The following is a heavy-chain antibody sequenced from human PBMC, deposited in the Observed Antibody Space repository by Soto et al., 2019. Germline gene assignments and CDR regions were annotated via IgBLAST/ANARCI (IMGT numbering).Heavy chain of an antibody. D-gene: IGHD2-8*01. V-gene: IGHV3-48*01. CDR3: GGCMLSGSWYYYYGMDV. CDR2: ISSSSSVI. J-gene: IGHJ6*02. Sequence: PGGSLRLSCVDSGFSMYDYGMNWVRQAPGKGLEWVSYISSSSSVIYYADSVKGRFTIPRDNSKNTLYLQMNSLRAEDTAVYYCGGCMLSGSWYYYYGMDVWGQGTTVTVSS. CDR1: GFSMYDYG.